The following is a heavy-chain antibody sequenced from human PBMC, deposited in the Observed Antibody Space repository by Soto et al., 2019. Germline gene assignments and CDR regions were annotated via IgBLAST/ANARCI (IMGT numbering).Heavy chain of an antibody. J-gene: IGHJ6*02. D-gene: IGHD3-22*01. CDR3: ARGYGTKIVVTIDYAMDV. V-gene: IGHV1-69*12. CDR1: GGSLSNYG. CDR2: IIPVFGTA. Sequence: QVQLVQSGAEVKKPGSSVKVSCKASGGSLSNYGISWVRQAPGHGLEWMGGIIPVFGTANYAQKFQGRVTITADESTNIVYMDVTSLRSDDTAVYYCARGYGTKIVVTIDYAMDVWGQGTTVTVSS.